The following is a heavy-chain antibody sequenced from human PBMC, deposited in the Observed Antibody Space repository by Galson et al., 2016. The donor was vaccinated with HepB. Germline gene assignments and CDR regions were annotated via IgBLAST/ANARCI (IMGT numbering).Heavy chain of an antibody. CDR2: ISGSGGST. D-gene: IGHD4-23*01. Sequence: SLRLSCAVSGFTFSTYAMSWVRQVPGKGLEWVSGISGSGGSTYYADLVKGRCTISRDNSKSTLYLQMSSLRAEDTAVYYCAKALYGGLDYWGQGTLVTVSS. J-gene: IGHJ4*02. CDR1: GFTFSTYA. CDR3: AKALYGGLDY. V-gene: IGHV3-23*01.